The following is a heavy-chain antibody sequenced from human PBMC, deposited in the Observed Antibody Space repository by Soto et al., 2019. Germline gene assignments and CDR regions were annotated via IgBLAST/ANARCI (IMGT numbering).Heavy chain of an antibody. J-gene: IGHJ6*02. CDR2: INTYNGNT. CDR1: GYTFTRYG. D-gene: IGHD3-16*01. Sequence: QVQLVQSGAEVKNPGVSVKVSCKASGYTFTRYGIGWARQAPGQGLEWMGWINTYNGNTNYAQNVQGRVTLTTDTSTSTAYMELRSLRSNDTAIYYCAMVDVYVTPSQQDVWGQGTTVIVSS. V-gene: IGHV1-18*01. CDR3: AMVDVYVTPSQQDV.